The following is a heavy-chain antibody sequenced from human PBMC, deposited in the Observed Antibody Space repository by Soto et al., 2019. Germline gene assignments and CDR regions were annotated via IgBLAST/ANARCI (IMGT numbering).Heavy chain of an antibody. V-gene: IGHV1-18*01. Sequence: QVQLVQSGAEVKKPGASVKVSCKASGYTFTSYGISWVRQAPGQGLEWMGWISAYNGNTNYAQKLQGRVTMTTDTSTSTAYMELRSLRSDDTAVYYCAREGLLWFGELLRPFPRGYYGMDVWGQGTTVTVSS. CDR3: AREGLLWFGELLRPFPRGYYGMDV. CDR1: GYTFTSYG. D-gene: IGHD3-10*01. CDR2: ISAYNGNT. J-gene: IGHJ6*02.